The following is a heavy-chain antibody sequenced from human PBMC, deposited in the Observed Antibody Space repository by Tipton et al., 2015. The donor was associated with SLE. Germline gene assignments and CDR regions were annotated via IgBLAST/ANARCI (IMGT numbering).Heavy chain of an antibody. CDR2: IRYDGSNK. Sequence: GSLRLSCAASGFTFSSYGMHWVRQAPGKGLEWVAFIRYDGSNKYYADSVKGRFTISRDNSKNTLYLQMNSLRAEDTAVYYCAKVGRGSLAPDYWGQGTLVTVSS. V-gene: IGHV3-30*02. J-gene: IGHJ4*02. CDR1: GFTFSSYG. D-gene: IGHD3-10*01. CDR3: AKVGRGSLAPDY.